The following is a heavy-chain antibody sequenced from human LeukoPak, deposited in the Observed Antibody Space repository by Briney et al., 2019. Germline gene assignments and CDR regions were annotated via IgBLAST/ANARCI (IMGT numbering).Heavy chain of an antibody. Sequence: PSETLSLTCAVYGGSFSGYYWSWIRQPPGKGLEWIGEINHSGSTNYNPSLKSRVTISVDTSKNRFSLKLSSVTAADTAVYYCARASLIRYFDYWGQGTLVTVSS. CDR1: GGSFSGYY. D-gene: IGHD2-8*01. J-gene: IGHJ4*02. CDR3: ARASLIRYFDY. CDR2: INHSGST. V-gene: IGHV4-34*01.